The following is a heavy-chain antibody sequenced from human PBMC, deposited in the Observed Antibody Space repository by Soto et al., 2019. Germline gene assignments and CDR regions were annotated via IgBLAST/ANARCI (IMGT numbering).Heavy chain of an antibody. CDR3: ARGQEGIVATH. D-gene: IGHD5-12*01. CDR1: GGSLTGYY. J-gene: IGHJ4*02. CDR2: IKDGGVT. V-gene: IGHV4-34*01. Sequence: QVHLQPWGAGLLKPSETLSLTCAVHGGSLTGYYWSWIRQPPGKGLEWIGEIKDGGVTNYSPSLKGRVTMSADTSRNQFSLKLNSVTAADTAVYYCARGQEGIVATHWDQGTLVTVSA.